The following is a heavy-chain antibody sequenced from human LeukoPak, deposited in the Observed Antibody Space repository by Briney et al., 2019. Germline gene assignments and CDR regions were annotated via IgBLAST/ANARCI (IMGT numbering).Heavy chain of an antibody. CDR2: IIPIFGTA. D-gene: IGHD2-2*01. J-gene: IGHJ4*02. V-gene: IGHV1-69*05. CDR3: ARENIVVVPAAIRYFDY. CDR1: GGTFSSYA. Sequence: SVKVPCKASGGTFSSYAISWVRQAPGQGLEWMGGIIPIFGTANYAQKFQGRVTITTDESTSTAYMELSSLRSEDTAVYYCARENIVVVPAAIRYFDYWGQGTLVTVSS.